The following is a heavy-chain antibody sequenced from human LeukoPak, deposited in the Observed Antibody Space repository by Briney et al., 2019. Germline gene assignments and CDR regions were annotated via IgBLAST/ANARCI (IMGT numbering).Heavy chain of an antibody. V-gene: IGHV3-23*01. Sequence: GGSLGLSCAASGFTFSTYAMSWVRQAPGKGLEWVAGTSGSGSSTYYTDSVKGRFTISRDNSRNILYLQMHSLRAEDTAVYYCAKGWLKSSLDGFDIWGQGTMVTVSS. D-gene: IGHD3-10*01. CDR1: GFTFSTYA. CDR3: AKGWLKSSLDGFDI. CDR2: TSGSGSST. J-gene: IGHJ3*02.